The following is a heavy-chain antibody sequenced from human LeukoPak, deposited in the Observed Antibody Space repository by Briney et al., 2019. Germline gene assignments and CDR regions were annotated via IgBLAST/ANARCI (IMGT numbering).Heavy chain of an antibody. V-gene: IGHV4-59*01. CDR3: ARSTGQLSLFDY. Sequence: PSETLSLTCTVSGGSITSYYWSWIRQPPGKGLEWIGSIYYSGSTNYSPSLKSRVTISVDTSKNQFSLRLSSVTAADTAVYYCARSTGQLSLFDYWGQGTLVTVSS. CDR1: GGSITSYY. D-gene: IGHD3-16*02. J-gene: IGHJ4*02. CDR2: IYYSGST.